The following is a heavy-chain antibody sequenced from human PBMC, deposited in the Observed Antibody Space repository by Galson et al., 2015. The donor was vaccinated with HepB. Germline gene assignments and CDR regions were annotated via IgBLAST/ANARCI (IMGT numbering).Heavy chain of an antibody. Sequence: SVKVSCKASGYTFTSYDINWVRQATGQGLEWMGWMNPNSGNTGYAQKFQGRVTMTRNTSISTAYMELSSLRSEDTAVYYCARAVSTEYSSSSGKNPGDYWGQGTLVTVSS. CDR3: ARAVSTEYSSSSGKNPGDY. D-gene: IGHD6-6*01. CDR1: GYTFTSYD. CDR2: MNPNSGNT. V-gene: IGHV1-8*01. J-gene: IGHJ4*02.